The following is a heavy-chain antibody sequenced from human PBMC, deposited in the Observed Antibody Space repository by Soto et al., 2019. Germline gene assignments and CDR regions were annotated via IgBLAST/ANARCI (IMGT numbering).Heavy chain of an antibody. Sequence: KQSQTLSLTCTVSGGSISSSSYYWGWIRQPPGKGLEWIGSIYYSGSTYYNPSLKSRVTISVDTSKNQFSLKLSSVTAADTAVYYCARHDPPGGYPHYYYYYGMDVWGQGTTVTVSS. V-gene: IGHV4-39*01. CDR2: IYYSGST. CDR1: GGSISSSSYY. CDR3: ARHDPPGGYPHYYYYYGMDV. J-gene: IGHJ6*02. D-gene: IGHD5-12*01.